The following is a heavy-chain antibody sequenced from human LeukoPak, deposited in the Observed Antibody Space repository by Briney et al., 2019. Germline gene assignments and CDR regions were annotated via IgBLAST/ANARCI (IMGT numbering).Heavy chain of an antibody. CDR2: IYHSGRT. CDR1: GYSITNNY. CDR3: AKKDYYYMDV. Sequence: PSETLSLTCTVSGYSITNNYWDWIRQPPGKGLEWIASIYHSGRTYYNPALKSRVTISVDTSKNQFSLKVTSVTAADTAVYYCAKKDYYYMDVWGKGTTVTVSS. J-gene: IGHJ6*03. V-gene: IGHV4-38-2*02.